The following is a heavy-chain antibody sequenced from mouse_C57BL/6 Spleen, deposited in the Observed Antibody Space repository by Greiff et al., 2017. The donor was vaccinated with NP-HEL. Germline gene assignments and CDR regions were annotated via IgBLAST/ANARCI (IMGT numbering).Heavy chain of an antibody. J-gene: IGHJ2*01. D-gene: IGHD1-1*01. V-gene: IGHV1-64*01. CDR1: GYTFTSYW. CDR2: IHPNSGST. CDR3: ARSGGSSYFDY. Sequence: QVQLQQPGAELVKPGASVKLSCKASGYTFTSYWMHWVNQRPGQGLEWIGMIHPNSGSTNYNEKFKSKATLTVDKSSSTAYMQLSSLTSEDSAVYYCARSGGSSYFDYWGQGTTLTVSS.